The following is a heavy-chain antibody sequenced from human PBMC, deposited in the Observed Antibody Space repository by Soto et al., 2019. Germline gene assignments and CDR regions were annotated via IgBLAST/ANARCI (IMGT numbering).Heavy chain of an antibody. D-gene: IGHD3-3*01. Sequence: PGGSLRLSCAASGFTFSSYWMSWVRQAPGKGLEWVANIKQDGSEKYYVDSVKGRFTISRDNAKNSLYLQMNSLGAEDTAVYYCARAAYFGVVIRYYYYYGMDVWGQGTTVTVSS. CDR1: GFTFSSYW. CDR3: ARAAYFGVVIRYYYYYGMDV. V-gene: IGHV3-7*01. CDR2: IKQDGSEK. J-gene: IGHJ6*02.